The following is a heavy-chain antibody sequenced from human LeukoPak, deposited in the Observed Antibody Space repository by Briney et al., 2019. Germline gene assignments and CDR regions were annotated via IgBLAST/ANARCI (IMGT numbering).Heavy chain of an antibody. Sequence: SETLSLTCTVSGYSISSGYYWGWIRQPPGKGLEWIGEINHSGSTNYNPSLKSRVTISVDTSKNQFSLKLSSVTAADTAVYYCARGRGGRTTVTTFAWFDPWGQGTLVTVSS. D-gene: IGHD4-17*01. CDR3: ARGRGGRTTVTTFAWFDP. CDR1: GYSISSGYY. CDR2: INHSGST. J-gene: IGHJ5*02. V-gene: IGHV4-38-2*02.